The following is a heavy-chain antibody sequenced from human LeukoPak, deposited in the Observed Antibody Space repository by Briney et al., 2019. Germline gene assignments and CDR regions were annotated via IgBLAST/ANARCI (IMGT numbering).Heavy chain of an antibody. CDR3: VIMSHTVVPTARIYYYMDI. CDR1: GYILTELS. J-gene: IGHJ6*03. D-gene: IGHD1-1*01. Sequence: ASVKVSCKVSGYILTELSIHWVRQAPGEGLEWMGSFDPENAKTMSAQTFQGRVTMTEDTSTDTAYMELRSLRSDDTAIYYCVIMSHTVVPTARIYYYMDIWGTGTTVIVSS. V-gene: IGHV1-24*01. CDR2: FDPENAKT.